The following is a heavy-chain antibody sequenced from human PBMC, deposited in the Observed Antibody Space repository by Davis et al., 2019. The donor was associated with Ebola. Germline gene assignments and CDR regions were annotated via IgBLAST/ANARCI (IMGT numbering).Heavy chain of an antibody. CDR3: ARLSRYSSSPIDY. CDR2: IYYSGST. V-gene: IGHV4-39*01. J-gene: IGHJ4*02. CDR1: GGSISSTSYY. D-gene: IGHD6-13*01. Sequence: SETLSLTCTVSGGSISSTSYYCGWLRQPPGKGLEWIGSIYYSGSTYYNPSLKSRVTISVDTSKNQFSLKLSSVTAADTAVYYCARLSRYSSSPIDYWGQGTLVTVSS.